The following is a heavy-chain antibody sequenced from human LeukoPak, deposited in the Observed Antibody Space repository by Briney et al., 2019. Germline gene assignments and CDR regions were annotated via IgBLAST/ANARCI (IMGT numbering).Heavy chain of an antibody. CDR1: GYTFTIYG. D-gene: IGHD6-25*01. Sequence: VAAVTVSSMASGYTFTIYGISWVRQAPGQGRGWMGWISAYNGNTNYGQKLQGRVTMTTDTSTSTAYMELRSLRSDDTAVYYCARDAAEVIDYWGQGTLVTVSS. V-gene: IGHV1-18*01. CDR3: ARDAAEVIDY. J-gene: IGHJ4*02. CDR2: ISAYNGNT.